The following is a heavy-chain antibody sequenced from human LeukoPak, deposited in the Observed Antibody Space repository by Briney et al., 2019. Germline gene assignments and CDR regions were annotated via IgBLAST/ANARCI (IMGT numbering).Heavy chain of an antibody. Sequence: PSETLSLTCTVSGGSVSSGSYYWSWIRQPPGKGLEWIGYIYYSGSTNYNPSLKSRVTISVDTSKNQFSLKLGSVTAADTAVYYCARGGYSYGHPIDYWGQGTLVTVSS. CDR3: ARGGYSYGHPIDY. CDR2: IYYSGST. J-gene: IGHJ4*02. CDR1: GGSVSSGSYY. V-gene: IGHV4-61*01. D-gene: IGHD5-18*01.